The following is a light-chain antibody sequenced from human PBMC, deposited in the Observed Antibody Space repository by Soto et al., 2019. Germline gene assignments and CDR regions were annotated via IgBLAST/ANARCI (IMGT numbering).Light chain of an antibody. CDR1: QSVSSSY. CDR3: QQYDEWPLT. J-gene: IGKJ4*01. CDR2: DAS. V-gene: IGKV3D-20*01. Sequence: IVLTLSPATRSLSLGERSTLSCGSSQSVSSSYLAWYQQKPGMAPRLLIYDASSRVTGIPDRFSGSGSGTDFTLTIIRLEPEDFAVYYCQQYDEWPLTFGGGTKVDIK.